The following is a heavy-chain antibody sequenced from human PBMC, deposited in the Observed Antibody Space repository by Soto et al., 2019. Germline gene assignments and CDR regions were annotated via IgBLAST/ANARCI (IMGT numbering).Heavy chain of an antibody. CDR2: ISYDGSNK. D-gene: IGHD4-17*01. V-gene: IGHV3-30-3*01. CDR1: GFTFSSYA. CDR3: ARDQRDYGETFDY. J-gene: IGHJ4*02. Sequence: QVQLVESGGGVVQPGRSLRLSCAASGFTFSSYAMHWVRQAPGKGLEWVAVISYDGSNKYYADSVKGRFTISRDNSKHTLYLQMTSLRAEDTAVYYCARDQRDYGETFDYWGQGTLVTVSS.